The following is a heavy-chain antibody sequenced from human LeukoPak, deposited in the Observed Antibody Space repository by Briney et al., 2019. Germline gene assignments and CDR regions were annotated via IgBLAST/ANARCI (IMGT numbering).Heavy chain of an antibody. D-gene: IGHD3-22*01. J-gene: IGHJ4*02. CDR3: AAGLTNYYDSRGYFPFDY. CDR1: GYTLTELS. Sequence: GASVKVSCKVSGYTLTELSMHWVRQAPGKGLGWMGGFDSEDGETIYAQKFQGRVTMTEDTSTDTAYMDLSSLRSEDRAVYYCAAGLTNYYDSRGYFPFDYWGQGTLVTVSS. V-gene: IGHV1-24*01. CDR2: FDSEDGET.